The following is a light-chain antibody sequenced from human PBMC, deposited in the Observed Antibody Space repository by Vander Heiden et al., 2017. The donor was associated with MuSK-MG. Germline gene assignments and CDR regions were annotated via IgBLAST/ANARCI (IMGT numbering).Light chain of an antibody. CDR1: SSTIGGNY. V-gene: IGLV1-47*01. CDR3: ASWDDSRSGPV. CDR2: RND. J-gene: IGLJ2*01. Sequence: QSVLPQPPSPSAPPGQAVTLSFSGSSSTIGGNYGYWFHQFPGLAPKLLINRNDQRHSGVPDRFSGSKSGTSASLAISGLRSEDEADYYCASWDDSRSGPVFGGGTKVTVL.